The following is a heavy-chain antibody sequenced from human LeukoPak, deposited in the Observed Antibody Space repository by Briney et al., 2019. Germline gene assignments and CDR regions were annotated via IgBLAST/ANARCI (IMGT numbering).Heavy chain of an antibody. CDR2: IAADGGVK. J-gene: IGHJ4*02. CDR1: GFSFHVHG. Sequence: PGTSLRLSCAAAGFSFHVHGMDWVRQAPGKGLEWVAVIAADGGVKQYADSVKGRFSLSRDNSKNTESLQMNGLTAEDTAVYYCAREATWGQWYFDLWGQGAPVTVSS. V-gene: IGHV3-30*03. CDR3: AREATWGQWYFDL. D-gene: IGHD6-19*01.